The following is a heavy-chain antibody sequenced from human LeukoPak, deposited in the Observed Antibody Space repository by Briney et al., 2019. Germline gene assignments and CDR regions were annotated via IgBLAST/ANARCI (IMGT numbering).Heavy chain of an antibody. CDR2: IWYDGSNK. CDR3: ARGMNSGSPKGYYMDV. CDR1: GFTFSSYG. D-gene: IGHD1-26*01. Sequence: PGGSLRLSCAASGFTFSSYGMHWVRQAPGKGLEWVAVIWYDGSNKYYADSVKGRFTISRDNSKNTLYLQMNSLRAEDTAVYYCARGMNSGSPKGYYMDVWGKGTTVTGSS. J-gene: IGHJ6*03. V-gene: IGHV3-33*01.